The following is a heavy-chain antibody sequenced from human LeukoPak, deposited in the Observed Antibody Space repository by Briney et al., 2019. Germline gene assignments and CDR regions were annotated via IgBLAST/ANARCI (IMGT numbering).Heavy chain of an antibody. CDR3: ARACGDWVCYFDY. CDR1: AFTFSDYY. V-gene: IGHV3-11*01. Sequence: GGSLRLSCAASAFTFSDYYMSWIRQAPGKGLEWVSYISSTGTTIYYADSVKGRFTISRDNAKNSLYLQMNSLRAEDTAVYYCARACGDWVCYFDYWGQGTLVTVSS. D-gene: IGHD2-21*02. CDR2: ISSTGTTI. J-gene: IGHJ4*02.